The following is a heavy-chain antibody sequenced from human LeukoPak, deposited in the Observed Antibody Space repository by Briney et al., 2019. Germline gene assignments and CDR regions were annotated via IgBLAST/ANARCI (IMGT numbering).Heavy chain of an antibody. D-gene: IGHD3-22*01. Sequence: PSETLSLTCTVSGYSISSGYYWGWIRQPPGKGLEWIGSIYHSGSTYYNPSLKSRVTISVDTSKNQFSLKLSSVTAADTAVYYCASGLLISYDSSGPIGYWGQGTLVTVSS. V-gene: IGHV4-38-2*02. J-gene: IGHJ4*02. CDR3: ASGLLISYDSSGPIGY. CDR2: IYHSGST. CDR1: GYSISSGYY.